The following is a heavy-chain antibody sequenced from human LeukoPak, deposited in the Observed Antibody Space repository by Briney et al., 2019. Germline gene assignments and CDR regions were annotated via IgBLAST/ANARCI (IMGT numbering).Heavy chain of an antibody. CDR3: ATVYYDKRRSFDY. CDR1: GYTLTELS. Sequence: ASVKVSCKVSGYTLTELSMHWVRQAPGKGLEWMGGFDPEDGVTIYAQKFQGRVTMTEDTSIDTAYMELSSLRSEDTAVYYCATVYYDKRRSFDYWGQGTLVTVSS. CDR2: FDPEDGVT. D-gene: IGHD3-22*01. V-gene: IGHV1-24*01. J-gene: IGHJ4*02.